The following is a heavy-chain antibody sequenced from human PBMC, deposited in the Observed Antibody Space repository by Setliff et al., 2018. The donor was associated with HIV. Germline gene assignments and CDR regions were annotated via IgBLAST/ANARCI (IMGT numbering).Heavy chain of an antibody. V-gene: IGHV1-2*06. D-gene: IGHD3-9*01. CDR3: ARQDIPTGYYLFDD. CDR1: GYEFTGHH. J-gene: IGHJ4*02. Sequence: GASVKVSCKASGYEFTGHHIQWMRQAPGQGLEWMGRINPNMGDTQYAQKFQGRIIMTRDTSINTVYMELSSLTSDDTALYYCARQDIPTGYYLFDDWGQGTLVTVSS. CDR2: INPNMGDT.